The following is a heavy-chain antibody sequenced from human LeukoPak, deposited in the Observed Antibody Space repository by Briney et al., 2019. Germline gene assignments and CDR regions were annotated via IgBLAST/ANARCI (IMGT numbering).Heavy chain of an antibody. CDR1: GFTFTSYA. J-gene: IGHJ4*02. CDR3: AKGGGADFDY. V-gene: IGHV3-23*01. D-gene: IGHD3-16*01. Sequence: GGSLRLSCAAFGFTFTSYAMSWVRQAPGKGLEWVSSINTRGDTTYYADSVKGRFTISRDNSDNTVHLQMNSLRAEDTAVYYCAKGGGADFDYWGQGTLATVSS. CDR2: INTRGDTT.